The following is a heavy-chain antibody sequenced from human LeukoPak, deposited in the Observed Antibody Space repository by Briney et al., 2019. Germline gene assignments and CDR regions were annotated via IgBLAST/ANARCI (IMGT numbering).Heavy chain of an antibody. CDR2: ISTYNGNT. V-gene: IGHV1-18*01. D-gene: IGHD3-22*01. CDR1: GYTFTSYG. J-gene: IGHJ2*01. CDR3: ARDSSVVLITRFDL. Sequence: ASVKVSCEASGYTFTSYGISWVRQAPGQRLEWMGWISTYNGNTNYAENLQGRVTVTTDTSTSTVYMELRSLRSDDTAVYYCARDSSVVLITRFDLWGRGTLVTVSS.